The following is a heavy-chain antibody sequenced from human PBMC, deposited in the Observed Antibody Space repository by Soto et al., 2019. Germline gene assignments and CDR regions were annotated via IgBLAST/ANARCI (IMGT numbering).Heavy chain of an antibody. CDR3: ATTCTPTVTQPTYWYFDL. D-gene: IGHD4-17*01. CDR2: IIPMFGTA. CDR1: GGTFTSYA. J-gene: IGHJ2*01. Sequence: QVQLVQSGAEVKKPGSSVKVSCKSSGGTFTSYAISWVRQAPGQGLEWMGGIIPMFGTANYAQKSQGRVTITADESSSTAYMELSSLRSEDTAVYYCATTCTPTVTQPTYWYFDLWGRGTLVTVSS. V-gene: IGHV1-69*01.